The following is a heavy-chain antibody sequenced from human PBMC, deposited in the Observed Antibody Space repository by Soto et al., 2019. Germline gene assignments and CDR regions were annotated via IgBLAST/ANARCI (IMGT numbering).Heavy chain of an antibody. D-gene: IGHD5-12*01. CDR1: GDRFTDYY. V-gene: IGHV1-2*04. Sequence: QVQLVQSGAEGKEPGASVTVSCRASGDRFTDYYMHWVRQAPGQGLEWMGWINPTSGVTKYAQKFQGWVTMTRDTSIRTVYMQLSRLGFDDTAIYYCARESGGATATLDYYYFYMDVWGTGTTVTVSS. CDR3: ARESGGATATLDYYYFYMDV. J-gene: IGHJ6*03. CDR2: INPTSGVT.